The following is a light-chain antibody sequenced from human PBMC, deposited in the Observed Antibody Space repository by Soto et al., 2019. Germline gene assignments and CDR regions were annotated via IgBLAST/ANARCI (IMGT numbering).Light chain of an antibody. V-gene: IGKV1-39*01. CDR2: AAS. J-gene: IGKJ5*01. CDR1: QSISSY. Sequence: DIQLTQSPYFLSASVGDRVAITCRSSQSISSYLNWYQQKPGKAPKLLIYAASSLQSGVPSGFSGSGSGTDFTLTISSLQPEDFATYYCQLSYITPQTFGQGGRLEIK. CDR3: QLSYITPQT.